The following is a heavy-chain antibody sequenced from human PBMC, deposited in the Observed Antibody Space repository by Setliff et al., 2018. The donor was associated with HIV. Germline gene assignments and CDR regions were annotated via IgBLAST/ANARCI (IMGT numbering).Heavy chain of an antibody. V-gene: IGHV3-23*01. Sequence: PGGSLRLSCAVSGFMFSNYAMNWVRQGPGRELEWVSAIRGNGFDRFYTDSVRGRFTISRDNSKNTLYLQMISLRADETAVYYCAKSLLVAGNDYWGQGTLVTVSS. D-gene: IGHD2-8*02. CDR2: IRGNGFDR. CDR3: AKSLLVAGNDY. J-gene: IGHJ4*02. CDR1: GFMFSNYA.